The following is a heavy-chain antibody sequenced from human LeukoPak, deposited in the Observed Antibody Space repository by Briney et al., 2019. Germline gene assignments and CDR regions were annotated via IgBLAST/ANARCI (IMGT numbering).Heavy chain of an antibody. D-gene: IGHD1-7*01. Sequence: PGGSLRLSCAASGFTFDDYAMHWVRQAPGKGLEWVSGISWNSGSIGYADSVKGRFTISRDNAKNSLYLQMNSLRAEDTALYYCAKSTGTSVGEFDYWGQGTLVTVSS. V-gene: IGHV3-9*01. J-gene: IGHJ4*02. CDR1: GFTFDDYA. CDR3: AKSTGTSVGEFDY. CDR2: ISWNSGSI.